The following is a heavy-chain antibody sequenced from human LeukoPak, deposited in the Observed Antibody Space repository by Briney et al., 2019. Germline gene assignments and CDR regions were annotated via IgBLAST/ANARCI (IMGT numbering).Heavy chain of an antibody. CDR1: GGTFSRYA. CDR3: ARVGSSWYFGY. Sequence: GASVKVSCKASGGTFSRYAISWVRQAPGQGLEWMGRIIPILGIANYAQKFQGRVTITADKSTSTAYMELSSLRSEDTAVYYCARVGSSWYFGYWGQGTLVTVSS. J-gene: IGHJ4*02. D-gene: IGHD6-13*01. V-gene: IGHV1-69*04. CDR2: IIPILGIA.